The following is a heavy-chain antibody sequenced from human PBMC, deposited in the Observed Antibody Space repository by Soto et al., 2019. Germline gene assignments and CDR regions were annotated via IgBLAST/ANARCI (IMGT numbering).Heavy chain of an antibody. D-gene: IGHD3-9*01. Sequence: SETLSLTCTVSNGSIKTDNYYWSWIRQPPGKSLEWIGYIYFTGSTYCNPSLKSRVSMSIDTSQNQFSLKLTSVTAADTAVYYCARTSRYCIRNTCYLFDSWGQGKTVTLS. CDR1: NGSIKTDNYY. J-gene: IGHJ5*01. CDR2: IYFTGST. V-gene: IGHV4-30-4*02. CDR3: ARTSRYCIRNTCYLFDS.